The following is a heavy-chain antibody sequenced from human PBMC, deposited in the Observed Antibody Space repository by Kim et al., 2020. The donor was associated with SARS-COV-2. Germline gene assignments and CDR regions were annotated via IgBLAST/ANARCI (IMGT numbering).Heavy chain of an antibody. V-gene: IGHV6-1*01. D-gene: IGHD4-4*01. J-gene: IGHJ4*02. CDR3: ARDHQYSVDY. CDR1: GDNVSGDSVA. CDR2: TYYRSKWYN. Sequence: SQTLSLTCVISGDNVSGDSVAWNWIRQSPSRGLEWLGRTYYRSKWYNDYAVSVKGRITISPDTSKNQFSLQVNSVTPEDTAVYYCARDHQYSVDYWCQGTLVTVSS.